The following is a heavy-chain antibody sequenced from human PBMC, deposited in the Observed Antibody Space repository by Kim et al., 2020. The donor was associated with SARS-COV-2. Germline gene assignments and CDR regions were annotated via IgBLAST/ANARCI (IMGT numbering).Heavy chain of an antibody. CDR2: ISGSGGST. CDR3: AKVSRYGSGWLRSLDY. Sequence: GGSLRLSCAASGFTFSSYAMSWVRQAPGKGLEWVSAISGSGGSTYYADSVKGRFTISRDNSKNTLYLQMNSLRAEDTAVYYCAKVSRYGSGWLRSLDYWGQGTLVTVSS. J-gene: IGHJ4*02. D-gene: IGHD6-19*01. CDR1: GFTFSSYA. V-gene: IGHV3-23*01.